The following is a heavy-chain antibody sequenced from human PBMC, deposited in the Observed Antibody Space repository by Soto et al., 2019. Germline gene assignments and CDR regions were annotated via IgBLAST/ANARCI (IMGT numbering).Heavy chain of an antibody. Sequence: GGSLRLSCAASGFTFSDHYMDWVRQAPGKGPEWVGRTRNKANSYTTEYAASVKGRFTISRDDSKNSLYLQMNSLKTEDTAVYYCARDRWDWYFDLWGRGTLVTVSS. CDR1: GFTFSDHY. CDR2: TRNKANSYTT. V-gene: IGHV3-72*01. CDR3: ARDRWDWYFDL. J-gene: IGHJ2*01.